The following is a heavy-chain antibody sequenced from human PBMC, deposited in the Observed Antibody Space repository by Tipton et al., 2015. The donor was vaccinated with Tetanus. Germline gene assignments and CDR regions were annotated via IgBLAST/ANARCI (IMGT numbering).Heavy chain of an antibody. CDR2: VYYIGST. V-gene: IGHV4-39*02. Sequence: TLSLTCNVSGDSITNKDYYWGWIRQPPGQGLEWLATVYYIGSTYYNPSLKSRLSISVAPSRNLFSLKLRSLTAADTAIYYCARANNEYPKKGPFDSWGRGTLVLVSS. CDR1: GDSITNKDYY. J-gene: IGHJ4*02. D-gene: IGHD6-6*01. CDR3: ARANNEYPKKGPFDS.